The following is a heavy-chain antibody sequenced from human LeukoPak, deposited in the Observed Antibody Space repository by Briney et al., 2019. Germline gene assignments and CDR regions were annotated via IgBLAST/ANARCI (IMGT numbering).Heavy chain of an antibody. V-gene: IGHV4-30-4*01. CDR1: GASISSAGYY. D-gene: IGHD5-24*01. CDR2: IYHTGIT. Sequence: SQTLSLICTVSGASISSAGYYWSWIRQPPGKGLEWIGYIYHTGITYYNPSLKSRVTISVDTSKNQFSLKLSSVPAADTAVYYCAGLYNYYFDYWGQGALVTVSS. J-gene: IGHJ4*02. CDR3: AGLYNYYFDY.